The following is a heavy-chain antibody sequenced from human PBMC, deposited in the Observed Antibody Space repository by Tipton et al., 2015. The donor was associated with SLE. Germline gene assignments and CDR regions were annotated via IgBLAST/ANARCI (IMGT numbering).Heavy chain of an antibody. CDR2: INHSGST. CDR1: GGSFSGYY. Sequence: TLSLTCAVYGGSFSGYYWSWIRQPPGKGLEGIGEINHSGSTNYNPSLKSRVTISVDTSKNQFSLKLSSVTAADTAVYYCARTGIVGALGLDYWGQGTLVTVSS. J-gene: IGHJ4*02. D-gene: IGHD1-26*01. CDR3: ARTGIVGALGLDY. V-gene: IGHV4-34*01.